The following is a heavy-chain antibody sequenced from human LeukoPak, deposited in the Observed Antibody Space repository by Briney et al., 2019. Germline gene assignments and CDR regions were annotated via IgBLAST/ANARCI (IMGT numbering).Heavy chain of an antibody. V-gene: IGHV3-30-3*02. D-gene: IGHD3-3*01. CDR1: GFTFSSYA. CDR3: AKTFWSGYYTDYFDY. J-gene: IGHJ4*02. CDR2: ISYDGSNK. Sequence: GGSLRLSCAASGFTFSSYAMHWVRQAPGKRLEWVAVISYDGSNKYYADSVKGRFTISRDNSKNTLYLQMNSLRAEDTAVYYCAKTFWSGYYTDYFDYWGQGTLVTVSS.